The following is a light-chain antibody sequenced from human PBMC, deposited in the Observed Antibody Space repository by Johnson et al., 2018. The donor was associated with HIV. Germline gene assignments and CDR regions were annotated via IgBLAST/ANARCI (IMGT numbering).Light chain of an antibody. CDR1: SSNIESDY. CDR3: GTWDSSLNAYV. CDR2: DNN. V-gene: IGLV1-51*01. J-gene: IGLJ1*01. Sequence: HSVLTQPPSVSAAPGQKVDISCSGSSSNIESDYVSWYQQLPGTAPKLLIYDNNKRTSGIPDRFFGSKSGTSATLDITGLQTGDEGDYYCGTWDSSLNAYVFGTGTKFTVL.